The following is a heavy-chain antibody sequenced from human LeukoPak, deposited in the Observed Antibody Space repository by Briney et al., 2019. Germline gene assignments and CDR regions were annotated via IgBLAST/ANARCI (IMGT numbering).Heavy chain of an antibody. Sequence: GGSLRLSCAASGFTFSNYWMHWARQAPGKGLVWVSRITSDGSSTSYADSVKGRFTISRDNAKNSLYLQMNSLRAEDTALYYCAKDKNPYYYYYMDVWGKGTTVTISS. CDR1: GFTFSNYW. CDR3: AKDKNPYYYYYMDV. J-gene: IGHJ6*03. CDR2: ITSDGSST. V-gene: IGHV3-74*01.